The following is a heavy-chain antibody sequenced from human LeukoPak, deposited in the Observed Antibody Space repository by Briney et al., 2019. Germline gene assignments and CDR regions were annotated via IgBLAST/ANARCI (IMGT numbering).Heavy chain of an antibody. D-gene: IGHD6-6*01. J-gene: IGHJ4*02. V-gene: IGHV3-30*04. CDR3: AKDESIAARPEAFDY. Sequence: RGSLRLSWAASGFSFSSYAMHWVRQAPGKGLEWVAFISYDGSSKYYADSVKGRFTISRDDSKNTLSLQMNSLRAEDTAVYYCAKDESIAARPEAFDYWGQGTLVTVSS. CDR2: ISYDGSSK. CDR1: GFSFSSYA.